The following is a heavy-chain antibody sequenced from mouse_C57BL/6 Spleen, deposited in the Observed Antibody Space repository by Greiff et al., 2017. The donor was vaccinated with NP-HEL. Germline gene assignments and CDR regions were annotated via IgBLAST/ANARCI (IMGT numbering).Heavy chain of an antibody. J-gene: IGHJ2*01. D-gene: IGHD1-1*01. CDR3: AREITTVVAKYFDY. Sequence: QVQLQQSGPELVKPGASVKISCKASGYAFSSSWMTWVKQRPGKGLEWIGRIYPGDGDTNYNGKFKGKATLTADTSSSTAYMQLSSLTSEDSAVYFCAREITTVVAKYFDYWGQGTTLTVSS. CDR1: GYAFSSSW. V-gene: IGHV1-82*01. CDR2: IYPGDGDT.